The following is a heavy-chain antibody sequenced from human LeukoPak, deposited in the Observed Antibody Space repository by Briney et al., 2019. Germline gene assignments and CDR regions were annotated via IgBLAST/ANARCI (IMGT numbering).Heavy chain of an antibody. CDR1: GGSISSHY. D-gene: IGHD6-19*01. Sequence: SETLSLTCTVSGGSISSHYWGWIRQPPGKGLEWIGYIYHSGSPTNYNPSLKSRVTISVDTSKNQFSLKLRSVTAADTATYYCARGLAVSGTHYYYYYALDVWGQGTTVTVSS. V-gene: IGHV4-59*11. CDR3: ARGLAVSGTHYYYYYALDV. CDR2: IYHSGSPT. J-gene: IGHJ6*02.